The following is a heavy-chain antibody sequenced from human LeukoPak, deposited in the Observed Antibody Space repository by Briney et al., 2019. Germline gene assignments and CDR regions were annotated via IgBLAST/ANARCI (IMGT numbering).Heavy chain of an antibody. CDR2: INHSGST. J-gene: IGHJ4*02. V-gene: IGHV4-34*01. Sequence: SETLSLTCAVYGGSFSGYYWSWIRRPPGKGLEWIGEINHSGSTNYNPSLKSRVTISVDTSKNRFSLKLSSVTAADTAVYYCARGQDYYDSSGYPYYFDYWGQGTLVTVSS. CDR3: ARGQDYYDSSGYPYYFDY. CDR1: GGSFSGYY. D-gene: IGHD3-22*01.